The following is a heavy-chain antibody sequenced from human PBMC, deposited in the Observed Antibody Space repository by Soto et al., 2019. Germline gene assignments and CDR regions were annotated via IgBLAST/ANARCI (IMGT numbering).Heavy chain of an antibody. V-gene: IGHV3-74*01. Sequence: GSLRPSCAASGFTFTNYWMHWVRQVPGQELVWVSRIDADGSGTSYADSVKGRFTISRDNAKNTLSLEMNAPRVDDTAIYYCTTTFEFWGQGTLVTVSS. CDR1: GFTFTNYW. J-gene: IGHJ4*02. CDR2: IDADGSGT. CDR3: TTTFEF. D-gene: IGHD1-1*01.